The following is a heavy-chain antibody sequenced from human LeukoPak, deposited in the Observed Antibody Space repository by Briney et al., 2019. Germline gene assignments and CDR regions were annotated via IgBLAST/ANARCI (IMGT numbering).Heavy chain of an antibody. D-gene: IGHD1-26*01. V-gene: IGHV4-34*01. J-gene: IGHJ6*02. Sequence: SETLSLTCAVYGGSFSGYYWSWIRQPPGKGLEWIGEINHSGSTNYNPSLKSRVTISVDTSKNQFSLKLSSVTAADTAVYYCARLFSGSYFDLYYYYGMDVWGQGTTVTVSS. CDR3: ARLFSGSYFDLYYYYGMDV. CDR2: INHSGST. CDR1: GGSFSGYY.